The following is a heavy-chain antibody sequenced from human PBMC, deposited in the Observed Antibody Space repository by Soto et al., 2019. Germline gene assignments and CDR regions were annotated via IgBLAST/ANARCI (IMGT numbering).Heavy chain of an antibody. CDR1: GFTFSNAW. V-gene: IGHV3-15*01. CDR2: IKSKTDGGTT. CDR3: TAGSGWYQGALDI. D-gene: IGHD6-19*01. J-gene: IGHJ3*02. Sequence: EVQLVESGGGLVKPGGSLRLSCAASGFTFSNAWMSWVRQAPGKGLEWVGRIKSKTDGGTTDYAAPVKGRFTISRDDSIPARYLQMNSLKTEDPAVYYCTAGSGWYQGALDIWGQGRMVTVSS.